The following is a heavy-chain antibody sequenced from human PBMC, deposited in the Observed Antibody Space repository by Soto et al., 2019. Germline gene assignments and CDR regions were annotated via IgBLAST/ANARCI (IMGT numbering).Heavy chain of an antibody. CDR1: GGSISSSSYY. CDR2: IYYSGST. CDR3: ARPGYSSSGFDY. Sequence: KPSETLSLTCTVSGGSISSSSYYWGWIRQPPGKGLEWIGSIYYSGSTYYNPSLKSRVTISVDTSKNQFSLKLSSVTAADTAVYYCARPGYSSSGFDYWGQGTLVTVSS. J-gene: IGHJ4*02. V-gene: IGHV4-39*01. D-gene: IGHD6-13*01.